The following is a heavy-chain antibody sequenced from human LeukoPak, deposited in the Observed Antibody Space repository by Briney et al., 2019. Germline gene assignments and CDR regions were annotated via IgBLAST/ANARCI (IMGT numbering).Heavy chain of an antibody. Sequence: ASVKVSCKASGDTFTTYAINWVRQATGQGLEWMGWMNPNSGNTGYAQKFQGRATMTRNTSISTAYMELSSLRSEDTAVYYCARVFDYGLAYMDVWGKGTTVTISS. D-gene: IGHD4-17*01. CDR2: MNPNSGNT. CDR1: GDTFTTYA. J-gene: IGHJ6*03. V-gene: IGHV1-8*01. CDR3: ARVFDYGLAYMDV.